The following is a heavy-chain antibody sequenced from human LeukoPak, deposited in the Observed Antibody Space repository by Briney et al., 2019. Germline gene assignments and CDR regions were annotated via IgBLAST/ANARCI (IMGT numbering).Heavy chain of an antibody. Sequence: GGSLRLSCAASGFTFSSYAMSWVRQAPGKGLGWVSVISGSGGSTYYADSVKGRFTISRDSSKNTLYLQMNSLRAEDTAVYYCAKSSRRYYYDSSGYYQWGQGTLVTVSS. D-gene: IGHD3-22*01. V-gene: IGHV3-23*01. CDR2: ISGSGGST. J-gene: IGHJ4*02. CDR1: GFTFSSYA. CDR3: AKSSRRYYYDSSGYYQ.